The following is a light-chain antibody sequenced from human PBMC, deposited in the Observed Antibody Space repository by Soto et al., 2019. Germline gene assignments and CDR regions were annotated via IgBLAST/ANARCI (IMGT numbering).Light chain of an antibody. CDR3: QQYNSSPVT. V-gene: IGKV1-5*01. Sequence: DIQMTQSPSTLSASVGDRVTITCRASQSISSWLAWYQQKPGKAPKLLIYDASSLESGVPSGFSGSGSGTEFTLTVTSLQPDDFATYYCQQYNSSPVTFGQGTMVDIK. CDR1: QSISSW. J-gene: IGKJ1*01. CDR2: DAS.